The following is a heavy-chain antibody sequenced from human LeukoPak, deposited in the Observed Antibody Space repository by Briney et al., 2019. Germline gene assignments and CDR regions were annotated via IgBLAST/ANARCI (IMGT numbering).Heavy chain of an antibody. Sequence: SETLSLTCTVSGGSISSYYWSWIRQPPGKGLEWIGYIYYSGSTNYNPSLKSRVTISVDTSKNQFSLKLSSVTAADTAVYYCARRWLQLGDYFDYWGQGILVTVSS. CDR2: IYYSGST. J-gene: IGHJ4*02. CDR3: ARRWLQLGDYFDY. D-gene: IGHD5-24*01. CDR1: GGSISSYY. V-gene: IGHV4-59*01.